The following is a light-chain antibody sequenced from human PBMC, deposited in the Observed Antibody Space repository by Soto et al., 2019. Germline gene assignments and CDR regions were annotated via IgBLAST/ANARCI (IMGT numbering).Light chain of an antibody. Sequence: DIQMTQSPSSLSASVGDRVTITCRASQSISSYLNWYQQKPGKAPKLLIYGASTLQSGVPSRFSGSGSGTDFTLTISSLQPEDFATYYCQQLDSYPLTFGGGTKVDNK. V-gene: IGKV1-39*01. CDR1: QSISSY. CDR2: GAS. CDR3: QQLDSYPLT. J-gene: IGKJ4*01.